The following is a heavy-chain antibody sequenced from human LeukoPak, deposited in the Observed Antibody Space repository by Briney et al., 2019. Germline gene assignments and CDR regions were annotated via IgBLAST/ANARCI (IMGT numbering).Heavy chain of an antibody. CDR3: ASMTTVTLDGAFDI. Sequence: GRSLRLSCAASGFIFSSYGMHWVRQAPGKGLEWVALIWYDGSKSSHADSVKGRFTISRDNSKNTLYLQMNSLRAEDTAVYYCASMTTVTLDGAFDIWGHGTMVIVSS. J-gene: IGHJ3*02. V-gene: IGHV3-33*01. CDR2: IWYDGSKS. D-gene: IGHD4-17*01. CDR1: GFIFSSYG.